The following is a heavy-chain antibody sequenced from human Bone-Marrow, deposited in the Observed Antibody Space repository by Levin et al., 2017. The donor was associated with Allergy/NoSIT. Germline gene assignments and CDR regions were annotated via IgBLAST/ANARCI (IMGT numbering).Heavy chain of an antibody. CDR2: IYPRDSDT. CDR1: GYSFTTYW. CDR3: ARIREATVTTTLDY. Sequence: PGGSLRLSCKGSGYSFTTYWIAWVRQMPGKGLDWMGIIYPRDSDTRYSPSFQGQVTISADKSISTAYVQWSSLRASDAAIYYGARIREATVTTTLDYWGQGTLVTVSS. D-gene: IGHD4-17*01. V-gene: IGHV5-51*01. J-gene: IGHJ4*02.